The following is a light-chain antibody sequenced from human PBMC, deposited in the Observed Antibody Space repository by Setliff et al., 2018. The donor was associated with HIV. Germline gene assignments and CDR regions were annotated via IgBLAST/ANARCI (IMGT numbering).Light chain of an antibody. CDR3: SSYAGSSSFDV. CDR2: QDT. V-gene: IGLV3-1*01. J-gene: IGLJ1*01. CDR1: ALGDKF. Sequence: SYELTQPPSVSVSPGQTASITCSGDALGDKFTSWYQQHPGQSPILLIYQDTRRPSGIPERFSGSNSGNTATLTISGTQAMDEADYYCSSYAGSSSFDVFGTGTKVTVL.